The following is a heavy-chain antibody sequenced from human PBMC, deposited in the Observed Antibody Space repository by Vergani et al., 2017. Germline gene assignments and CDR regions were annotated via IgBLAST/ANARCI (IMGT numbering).Heavy chain of an antibody. CDR3: ARSSGYYSYYFDF. J-gene: IGHJ4*02. V-gene: IGHV1-69*13. D-gene: IGHD3-22*01. Sequence: QGQLAQSGAEVKKPGSSVKVSCKASGGTFSSHSISWVRQAPGQGLEWMGRIIPIFGTTSYAQKFQGRVTILADESTSTAYMELSSLRSEDTAVYYRARSSGYYSYYFDFWGQGTLVTVSS. CDR1: GGTFSSHS. CDR2: IIPIFGTT.